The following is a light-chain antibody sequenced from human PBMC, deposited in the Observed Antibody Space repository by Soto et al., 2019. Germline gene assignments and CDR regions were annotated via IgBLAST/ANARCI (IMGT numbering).Light chain of an antibody. V-gene: IGKV3-20*01. CDR1: QSVTDNY. Sequence: DSVLTQSPGTLSSSPGERATLFCRASQSVTDNYLAWYQHKPGQPPRLLIYAASSRATGIPARFSGSGSGTDFTLTISRLEPEDFAVYYCQQYGDSRVFGPGTKVDI. CDR2: AAS. CDR3: QQYGDSRV. J-gene: IGKJ3*01.